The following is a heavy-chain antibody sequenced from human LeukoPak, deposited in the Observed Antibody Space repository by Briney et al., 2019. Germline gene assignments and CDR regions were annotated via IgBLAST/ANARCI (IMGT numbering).Heavy chain of an antibody. V-gene: IGHV3-23*01. J-gene: IGHJ6*02. CDR2: ISDSGGTT. CDR1: GFTFSNYG. CDR3: AKAAMARGVFIHGMDV. D-gene: IGHD3-10*01. Sequence: GGSLRLSCAASGFTFSNYGMSWVRQAPGKGLEWVSGISDSGGTTYYADSVKGRFTISRDNSKNTLYLQMNSLRAEDTAVYHCAKAAMARGVFIHGMDVWGQGTTVTVSS.